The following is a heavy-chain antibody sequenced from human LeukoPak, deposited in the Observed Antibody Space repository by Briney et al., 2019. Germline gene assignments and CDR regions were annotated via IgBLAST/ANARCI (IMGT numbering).Heavy chain of an antibody. Sequence: ASVKVSCKASGYTFTGYYMHRVRQAPGQGLEWMGWINPNSGGTNYAQKFQGWVTMTRDTSISTAYMELSRLRSGDTAVYDCASGGCSGVTSSGAFWFDPWGQGTLVTVSS. CDR3: ASGGCSGVTSSGAFWFDP. J-gene: IGHJ5*02. CDR2: INPNSGGT. D-gene: IGHD2-15*01. CDR1: GYTFTGYY. V-gene: IGHV1-2*04.